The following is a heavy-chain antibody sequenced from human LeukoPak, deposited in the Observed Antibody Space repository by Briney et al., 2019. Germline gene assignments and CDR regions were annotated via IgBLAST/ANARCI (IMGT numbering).Heavy chain of an antibody. CDR2: INPNSGGT. V-gene: IGHV1-2*02. J-gene: IGHJ5*02. CDR1: GYTFTGYY. Sequence: ASVKVSCKASGYTFTGYYMHWVRQAPGQGLEWMGWINPNSGGTNYAQKFQGRVTMTRDTSISTAYMELSRLRSDDTAVYYCAREYYDILTGYYSWFDPGGQGTLVTVSS. CDR3: AREYYDILTGYYSWFDP. D-gene: IGHD3-9*01.